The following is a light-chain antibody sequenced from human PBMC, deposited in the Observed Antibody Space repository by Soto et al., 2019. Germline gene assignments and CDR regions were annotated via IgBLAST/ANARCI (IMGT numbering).Light chain of an antibody. V-gene: IGKV4-1*01. CDR3: QQYYSTWT. CDR2: WAS. CDR1: QSVLYSSNNKNY. J-gene: IGKJ1*01. Sequence: IVMTQSPDSLAVSLGERATINCKSSQSVLYSSNNKNYLAWYQQKPGQPPKLLIHWASTRESGVPDRFSGSGSATDFTLTISSLQAEDVAVYYCQQYYSTWTFGQGTKVEIK.